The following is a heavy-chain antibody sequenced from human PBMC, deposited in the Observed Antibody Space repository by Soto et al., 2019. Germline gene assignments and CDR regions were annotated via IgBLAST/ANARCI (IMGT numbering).Heavy chain of an antibody. D-gene: IGHD3-10*01. CDR2: ISGGGDAI. V-gene: IGHV3-11*01. CDR3: ASDPYYYASDY. CDR1: GFTFSDYY. Sequence: QVQLVESGGGLVKPGGSLRLSCAASGFTFSDYYMTWVRQAPGKGLEWVSYISGGGDAIHYSDSVKGRFTVSRDNAKNLLYLKMNSLRAEDTAVYYCASDPYYYASDYWGRGTLVTVSS. J-gene: IGHJ4*02.